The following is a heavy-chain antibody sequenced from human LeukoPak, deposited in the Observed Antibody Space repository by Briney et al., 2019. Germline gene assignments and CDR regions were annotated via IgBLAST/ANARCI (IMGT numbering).Heavy chain of an antibody. V-gene: IGHV3-66*01. CDR1: GFTVRSGY. CDR2: IYSDGNT. D-gene: IGHD2-15*01. J-gene: IGHJ5*02. CDR3: ARDSAFSEYSS. Sequence: PGGSLRLSCVASGFTVRSGYMSWVRQAPGKGLEWVSIIYSDGNTYYANSVKGRFTIWRDNSQNTLYLQMNSLRDDDTATYYCARDSAFSEYSSWGQGTLVTVSS.